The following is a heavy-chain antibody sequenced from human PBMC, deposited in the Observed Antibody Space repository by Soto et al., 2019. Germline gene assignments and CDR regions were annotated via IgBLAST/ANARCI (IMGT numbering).Heavy chain of an antibody. CDR1: GGSIRGYY. Sequence: SETLSLTCTVSGGSIRGYYWSWIRQSAGMGLEWIGRMHTSGSTNYNPSLKSRVTFSVDMSKNQISLKLTSVTAADTALYYCVRASMPKAHFDSWGQGTLVTVSS. D-gene: IGHD2-2*01. V-gene: IGHV4-4*07. J-gene: IGHJ4*02. CDR2: MHTSGST. CDR3: VRASMPKAHFDS.